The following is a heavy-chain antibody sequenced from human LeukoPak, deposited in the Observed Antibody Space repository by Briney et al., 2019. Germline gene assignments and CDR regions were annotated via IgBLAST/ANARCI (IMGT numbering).Heavy chain of an antibody. CDR1: GGTFSSYA. Sequence: GASVTVSCTASGGTFSSYAISWVRQAPGQGLEWMGGIIPIFGTANYAQKFQGRVTITTDESTSTAYMELSSLRSEDTAVYYCARDKYRDRGAFDIWGQGTMVTVSS. D-gene: IGHD1-14*01. CDR2: IIPIFGTA. CDR3: ARDKYRDRGAFDI. V-gene: IGHV1-69*05. J-gene: IGHJ3*02.